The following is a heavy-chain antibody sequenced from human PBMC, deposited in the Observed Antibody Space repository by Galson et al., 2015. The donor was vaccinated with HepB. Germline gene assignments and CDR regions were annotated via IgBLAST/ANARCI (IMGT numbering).Heavy chain of an antibody. Sequence: SLRLSCAASGFTFSRYAMSWVRQAPGKGLEWVLSIGGSSTGPYYADSVKGRFTISRDSSKNTLYLQMDSLRAEDTAVYYCAKVAILGVTPHYFDYLGQGTLVTVSS. CDR1: GFTFSRYA. CDR2: IGGSSTGP. V-gene: IGHV3-23*01. J-gene: IGHJ4*02. D-gene: IGHD2-21*02. CDR3: AKVAILGVTPHYFDY.